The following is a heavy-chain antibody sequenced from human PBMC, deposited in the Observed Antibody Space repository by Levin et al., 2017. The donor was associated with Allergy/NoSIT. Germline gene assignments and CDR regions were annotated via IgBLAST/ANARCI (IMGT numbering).Heavy chain of an antibody. J-gene: IGHJ6*02. CDR2: MNPDSGNT. Sequence: AASVKVSCKASGYTFTSYDINWVRQATGQGPEWMGWMNPDSGNTGYAQKFQGRVTMTRDTSVSTAYMELNSLTSEDTAVYYCARGCSWKGYHCVSQGAYTMDGWGRGTSVIVSS. CDR3: ARGCSWKGYHCVSQGAYTMDG. D-gene: IGHD3-3*01. V-gene: IGHV1-8*01. CDR1: GYTFTSYD.